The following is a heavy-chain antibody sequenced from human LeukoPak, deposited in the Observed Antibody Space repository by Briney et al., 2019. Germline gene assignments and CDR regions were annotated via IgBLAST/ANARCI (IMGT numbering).Heavy chain of an antibody. Sequence: GGSLRLSCAASGFTFSSYSMNWVRQAPGKGLEWVSSISSSSSYIYYADSVKGRFTISRDNAKNLLYLQMNSLRAEDTAVYYCARDLDRYYYYYGTDVWGQGTTVTVSS. CDR3: ARDLDRYYYYYGTDV. J-gene: IGHJ6*02. CDR2: ISSSSSYI. CDR1: GFTFSSYS. V-gene: IGHV3-21*01.